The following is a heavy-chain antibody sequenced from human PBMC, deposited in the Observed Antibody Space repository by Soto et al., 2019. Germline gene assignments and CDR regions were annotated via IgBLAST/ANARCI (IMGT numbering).Heavy chain of an antibody. J-gene: IGHJ5*02. Sequence: SETLSLTCAVSGYSISSSNWWGWIRQPPGKGLEWIGYIYYSGRTYYNPSLKSRVTMSVDTSKNQFSLSLTSVTAADTAVYYCARGRGYSYGLDPWGQGTQVTVSS. CDR3: ARGRGYSYGLDP. D-gene: IGHD5-12*01. CDR1: GYSISSSNW. CDR2: IYYSGRT. V-gene: IGHV4-28*03.